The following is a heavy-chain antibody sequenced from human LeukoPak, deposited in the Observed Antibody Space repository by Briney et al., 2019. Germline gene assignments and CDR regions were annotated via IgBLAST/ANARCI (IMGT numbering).Heavy chain of an antibody. CDR1: GITLSNYG. V-gene: IGHV3-23*01. D-gene: IGHD3-22*01. J-gene: IGHJ4*02. CDR2: ISDSGGRT. CDR3: AKRGVVIRVILVGFHKEAYYFDS. Sequence: GGSLRLSCAVSGITLSNYGMSWVRQAPGKGLEWVAGISDSGGRTNCADSVKGRFTISRDNPKNTIYLQMNSLRAEDTAVYFCAKRGVVIRVILVGFHKEAYYFDSWGQGALVTVSS.